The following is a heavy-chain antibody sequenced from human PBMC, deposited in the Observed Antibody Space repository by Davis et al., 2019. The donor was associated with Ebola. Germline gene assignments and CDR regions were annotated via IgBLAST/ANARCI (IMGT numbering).Heavy chain of an antibody. Sequence: AASVKVSCKASGYTFTSYAMHWVRQAPGQRLEWMGWINAGNGNTKYSQKFQGRVTMTRDTSTSTVYMELSSLRSEDTAVYYCARADNQLYSSGYIGFDPWGQGTLVTVSS. D-gene: IGHD3-22*01. J-gene: IGHJ5*02. CDR2: INAGNGNT. CDR3: ARADNQLYSSGYIGFDP. CDR1: GYTFTSYA. V-gene: IGHV1-3*01.